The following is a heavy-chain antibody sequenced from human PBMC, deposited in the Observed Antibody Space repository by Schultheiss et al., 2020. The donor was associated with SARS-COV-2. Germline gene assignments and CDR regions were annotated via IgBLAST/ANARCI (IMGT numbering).Heavy chain of an antibody. CDR2: IWYDGSNK. CDR1: GFTFSSYA. Sequence: GGSLRLSCAASGFTFSSYAMSWVRQAPGKGLEWVAVIWYDGSNKYYADSVKGRFTISRDNSKNTLYLQMNSLRAEDTAVYYCASTYLLDAFDIWGQGTLVTVSS. J-gene: IGHJ4*02. CDR3: ASTYLLDAFDI. V-gene: IGHV3-33*08. D-gene: IGHD2-15*01.